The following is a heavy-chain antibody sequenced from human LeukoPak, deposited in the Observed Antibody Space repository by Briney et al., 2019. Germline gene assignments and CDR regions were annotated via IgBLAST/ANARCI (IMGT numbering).Heavy chain of an antibody. J-gene: IGHJ4*02. CDR1: GFTFSNYE. CDR3: ARANGQLWTTPDY. D-gene: IGHD5-18*01. CDR2: ISASGSTL. Sequence: PGGSLRLSCAASGFTFSNYEMNWVRQAPGKGLEWVSYISASGSTLFYADSVRGRFTISRDNSKNTLYLQMNSLRAEDTAVYYCARANGQLWTTPDYWGQGTLVTISS. V-gene: IGHV3-48*03.